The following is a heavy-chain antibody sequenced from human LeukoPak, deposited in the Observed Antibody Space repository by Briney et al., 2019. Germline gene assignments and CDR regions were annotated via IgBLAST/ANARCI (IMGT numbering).Heavy chain of an antibody. J-gene: IGHJ4*02. CDR1: GFTVSSNS. CDR2: IYSGGNT. CDR3: ATSQGSWPDYFDY. D-gene: IGHD6-13*01. V-gene: IGHV3-53*01. Sequence: PGGSLRLSCTVSGFTVSSNSMSWVRQAPPKGLEWVSFIYSGGNTHYSDSVKGRFTNSRDNAKNSLFLQMNSLRAEDTAVYYCATSQGSWPDYFDYWGQGTLVTVSS.